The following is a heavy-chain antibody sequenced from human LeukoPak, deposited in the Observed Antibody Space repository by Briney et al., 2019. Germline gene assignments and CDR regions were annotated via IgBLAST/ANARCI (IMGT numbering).Heavy chain of an antibody. J-gene: IGHJ6*03. Sequence: SETLSLTCTVSGGSISSYYWSWLRQPAGKGLEWIGRIYTSGSTNYNPSLKSRVTMSADTSKNQFSLKLSSVTAADTAVYYCARVTGSSSAYYYYYYYMDVWGKGTTVTVSS. CDR2: IYTSGST. V-gene: IGHV4-4*07. CDR1: GGSISSYY. D-gene: IGHD6-6*01. CDR3: ARVTGSSSAYYYYYYYMDV.